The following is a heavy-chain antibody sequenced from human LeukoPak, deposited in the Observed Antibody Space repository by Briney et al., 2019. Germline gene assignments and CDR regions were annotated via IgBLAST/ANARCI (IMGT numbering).Heavy chain of an antibody. CDR3: AKDTTVTTYYYFDY. J-gene: IGHJ4*02. Sequence: GGSLRLSCAASGFTFNTYDMNWVRQAPGKGLEWVSAISGSGGSTYYADSVKGRFTISRDNSKNTLYLQMNSLRAEDTAVYYCAKDTTVTTYYYFDYWGQGTLVTVSS. V-gene: IGHV3-23*01. D-gene: IGHD4-17*01. CDR1: GFTFNTYD. CDR2: ISGSGGST.